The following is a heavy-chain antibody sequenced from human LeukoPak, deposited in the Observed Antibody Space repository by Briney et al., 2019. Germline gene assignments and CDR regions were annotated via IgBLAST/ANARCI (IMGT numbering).Heavy chain of an antibody. CDR1: GFRFSSYW. V-gene: IGHV3-74*03. J-gene: IGHJ4*02. CDR2: ISSDGSST. D-gene: IGHD7-27*01. CDR3: ARDIALGRIEY. Sequence: GSLRLSCAASGFRFSSYWMHWVHQAPGKGLVWVSRISSDGSSTTYADSVKGRFTISRDNAKNTVYLQMNSLRAEDTAVYYCARDIALGRIEYWGQGTLVTVSS.